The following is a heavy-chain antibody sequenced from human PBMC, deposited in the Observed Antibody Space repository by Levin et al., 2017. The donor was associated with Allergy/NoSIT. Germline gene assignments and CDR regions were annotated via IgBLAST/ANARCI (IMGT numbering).Heavy chain of an antibody. Sequence: GESLKISCAVSGFTFSSYAMSWVRQAPGKGLEWVSTISGSGGSTYYADSVKGRFTISRDNSKNTLYLQMNSLRAEDTAVYYCAKEDSEGTAFDYWGQGTLVTVSS. V-gene: IGHV3-23*01. CDR1: GFTFSSYA. CDR3: AKEDSEGTAFDY. J-gene: IGHJ4*02. CDR2: ISGSGGST. D-gene: IGHD1-14*01.